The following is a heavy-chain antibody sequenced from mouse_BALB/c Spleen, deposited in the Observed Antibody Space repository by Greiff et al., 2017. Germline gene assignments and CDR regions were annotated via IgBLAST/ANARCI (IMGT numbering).Heavy chain of an antibody. V-gene: IGHV3-6*02. CDR3: AGDEVRRGFDY. Sequence: DVKLQESGPGLVKPSQSLSLTCSVTGYSITSGYYWNWIRQFPGNKLEWMGYISYDGSNNYNPSLKNRISITRDTSKNQFFLKLNSVTTEDTATYYCAGDEVRRGFDYWGQGTTLTVSS. CDR1: GYSITSGYY. J-gene: IGHJ2*01. D-gene: IGHD2-14*01. CDR2: ISYDGSN.